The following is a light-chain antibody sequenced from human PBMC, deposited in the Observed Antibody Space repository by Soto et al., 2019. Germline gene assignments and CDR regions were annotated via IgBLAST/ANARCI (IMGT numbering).Light chain of an antibody. V-gene: IGKV3-20*01. Sequence: EIVLTQSPGTLSLSPGERATLSCRASQSVSSSYLAWYQQKPGQAPRLLIYGASSRATRIPDRFSGSGSGTDFTLTISRLEPEDFAEYYCQQYDSSLFTFGPGTKVNIK. CDR1: QSVSSSY. CDR2: GAS. J-gene: IGKJ3*01. CDR3: QQYDSSLFT.